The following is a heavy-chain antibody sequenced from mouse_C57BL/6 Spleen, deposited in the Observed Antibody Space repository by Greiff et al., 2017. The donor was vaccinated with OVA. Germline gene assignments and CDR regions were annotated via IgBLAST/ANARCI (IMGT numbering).Heavy chain of an antibody. CDR2: IHPNSGST. CDR1: GYTFTSYW. J-gene: IGHJ1*03. CDR3: AMGGYGGYFDV. D-gene: IGHD2-2*01. V-gene: IGHV1-64*01. Sequence: QVQLKQSGAELVKPGASVKLSCKASGYTFTSYWMHWVKQRPGQGLEWIGMIHPNSGSTNYNEKFKSKATLTVDKSSSTAYMKLSSLTSEDSAVYYFAMGGYGGYFDVWGTGTTVTVSS.